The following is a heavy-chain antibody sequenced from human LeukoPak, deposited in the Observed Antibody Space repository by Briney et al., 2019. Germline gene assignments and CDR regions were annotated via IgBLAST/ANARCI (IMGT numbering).Heavy chain of an antibody. Sequence: GGSLRLSCAASGFSFSSYTMNWIRQAPGKGLEWISSISSRSNYIYYADSLKGRFTISRDSAKNSLYLQMNSPRAEDTAVYFCASRGNCSHGVCVNWFDPWGQGTLVTVSS. J-gene: IGHJ5*02. CDR2: ISSRSNYI. V-gene: IGHV3-21*01. CDR1: GFSFSSYT. CDR3: ASRGNCSHGVCVNWFDP. D-gene: IGHD2-8*01.